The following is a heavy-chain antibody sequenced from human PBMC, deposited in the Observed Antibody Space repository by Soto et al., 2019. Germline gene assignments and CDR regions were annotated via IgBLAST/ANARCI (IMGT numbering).Heavy chain of an antibody. CDR3: ARDTSITIFGVVPYYRFDP. CDR2: ISAYNGNT. Sequence: ASVKVSCKASGYTFTSYGISWVRQAPGQGLEWMGWISAYNGNTNYAQKLQGRVTMTTDTSTSTAYMELRSLRSDDTAVYYCARDTSITIFGVVPYYRFDPWGQGTLVTVSS. D-gene: IGHD3-3*01. CDR1: GYTFTSYG. J-gene: IGHJ5*02. V-gene: IGHV1-18*01.